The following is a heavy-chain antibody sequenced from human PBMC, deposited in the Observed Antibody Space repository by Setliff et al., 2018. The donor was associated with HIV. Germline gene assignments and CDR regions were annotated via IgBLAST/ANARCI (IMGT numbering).Heavy chain of an antibody. J-gene: IGHJ6*02. CDR1: GGSFSGYY. Sequence: SETLSLTCAVYGGSFSGYYWTWIRQPPGKGLEWIGEINHSGSANYKSSLSSRVTISVDTSKNQFSLKLNSVTAADTAVYYCARGPDIPVLQFFTRVDVWGPGITVTVSS. CDR2: INHSGSA. D-gene: IGHD3-3*01. CDR3: ARGPDIPVLQFFTRVDV. V-gene: IGHV4-34*01.